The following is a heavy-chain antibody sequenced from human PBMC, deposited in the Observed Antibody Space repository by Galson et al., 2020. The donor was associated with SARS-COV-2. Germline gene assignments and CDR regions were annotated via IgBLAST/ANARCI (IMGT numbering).Heavy chain of an antibody. J-gene: IGHJ2*01. CDR3: AKSPRTETTSDWYFDL. D-gene: IGHD4-4*01. CDR2: ISGSGGRA. Sequence: GGSLRLSCAASAFTFTNSAMSWVRQAPGKGLEWVSTISGSGGRAYYAESVKGRFTISRDNSKNSLYLQLNSLRGEDTAIYYCAKSPRTETTSDWYFDLWGRGTLVTVSS. CDR1: AFTFTNSA. V-gene: IGHV3-23*01.